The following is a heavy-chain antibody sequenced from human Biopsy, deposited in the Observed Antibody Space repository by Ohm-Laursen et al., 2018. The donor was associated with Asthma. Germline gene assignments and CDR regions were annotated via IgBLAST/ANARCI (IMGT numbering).Heavy chain of an antibody. D-gene: IGHD3-3*01. J-gene: IGHJ6*02. CDR1: GLSSSAYY. V-gene: IGHV4-34*01. CDR2: SDHRGNT. Sequence: GTLSLTCSMYGLSSSAYYWTWIRQTPGNGLEWIGESDHRGNTNTNATLKSRVTISKAKSANEFSLKMKSVTAADTAIYYCARGPEWSGLDIWGQGTTVTVSS. CDR3: ARGPEWSGLDI.